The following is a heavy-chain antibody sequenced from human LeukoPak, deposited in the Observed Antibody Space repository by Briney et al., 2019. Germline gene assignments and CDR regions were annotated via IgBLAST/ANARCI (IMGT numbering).Heavy chain of an antibody. Sequence: ASVKVSCKASGYTFTSYGISWVRQAPGQGLEWMGWISAYNGNTNYAQKLQGRVTMTTDTSTSTAYMELRSLRSDDTAVYYCARVWEIGSGHKLGFDYWGQGTLVTVSS. CDR3: ARVWEIGSGHKLGFDY. CDR2: ISAYNGNT. CDR1: GYTFTSYG. D-gene: IGHD3-3*01. V-gene: IGHV1-18*01. J-gene: IGHJ4*02.